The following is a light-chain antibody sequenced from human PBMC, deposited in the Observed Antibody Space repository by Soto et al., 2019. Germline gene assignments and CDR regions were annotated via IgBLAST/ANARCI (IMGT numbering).Light chain of an antibody. CDR3: PQYTNTNNPWM. V-gene: IGKV1-5*01. CDR2: DAS. J-gene: IGKJ1*01. Sequence: DIQVTQSPPTLSASVGDRVTITCRASQTISTWMAWYQQKPGKAPKLLVYDASTLQSGVASRFSGSGSGTEFTLIISGLQPDDSATYYCPQYTNTNNPWMFGQGTKVDIK. CDR1: QTISTW.